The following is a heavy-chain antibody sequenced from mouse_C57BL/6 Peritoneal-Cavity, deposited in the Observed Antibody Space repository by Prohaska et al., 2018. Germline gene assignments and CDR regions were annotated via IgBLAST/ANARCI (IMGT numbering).Heavy chain of an antibody. V-gene: IGHV1-59*01. CDR2: IDPSDSYT. J-gene: IGHJ3*01. CDR3: ARVGFAY. Sequence: QRPGQGLEWIGVIDPSDSYTNYNQKFKGKATVTVDTSSSTAYMQLSSLTSEDSAVYYCARVGFAYWGQGTLVTVSA.